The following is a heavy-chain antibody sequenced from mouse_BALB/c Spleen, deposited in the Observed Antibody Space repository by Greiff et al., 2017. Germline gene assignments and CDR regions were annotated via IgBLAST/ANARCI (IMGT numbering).Heavy chain of an antibody. V-gene: IGHV5-9-4*01. Sequence: DVMLVESGGGLVKPGGSLKLSCAASGFTFSSYAMSWVRQSPEKRLEWVAEISSGGSYTYYPDTVTGRFTISRDNAKNTLYLEMSSLRSEDTAMYYCARYGNYGFDYWGQGTTVTVSS. CDR2: ISSGGSYT. CDR3: ARYGNYGFDY. D-gene: IGHD2-1*01. J-gene: IGHJ2*01. CDR1: GFTFSSYA.